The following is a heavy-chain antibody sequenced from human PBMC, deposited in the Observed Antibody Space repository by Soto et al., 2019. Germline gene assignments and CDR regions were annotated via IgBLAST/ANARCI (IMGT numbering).Heavy chain of an antibody. D-gene: IGHD6-13*01. CDR3: ARVLAAVAYYYYGMDV. J-gene: IGHJ6*02. V-gene: IGHV3-30-3*01. Sequence: PGGSLRLSCAASGFTFSSYAMHWVRQAPGKGLEWVAVISYDGSNKYYADSVKGRFTISRDNSKNTLYLQMNSLRAEDTAVYYCARVLAAVAYYYYGMDVWGQGTTVTVSS. CDR2: ISYDGSNK. CDR1: GFTFSSYA.